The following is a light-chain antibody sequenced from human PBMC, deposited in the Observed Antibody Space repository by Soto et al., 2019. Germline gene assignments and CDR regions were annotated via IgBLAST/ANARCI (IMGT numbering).Light chain of an antibody. Sequence: EIVMTQSPATLSVSPGERSTLSWRASQSVSSNLAWYQQKPGQAPRLLIYGASTRATGIPARFSGSGSGTDFTLTISRLEPEDFAVYYCQQYGSSPSTFGQGTKVDI. CDR3: QQYGSSPST. V-gene: IGKV3-15*01. CDR2: GAS. J-gene: IGKJ1*01. CDR1: QSVSSN.